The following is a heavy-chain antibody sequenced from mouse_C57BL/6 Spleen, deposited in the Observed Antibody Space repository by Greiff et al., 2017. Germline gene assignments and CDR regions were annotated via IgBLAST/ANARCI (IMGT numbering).Heavy chain of an antibody. Sequence: VQLQQSGAELVKPGASVTMSCKASGYTFTTYPIEWMQQNHGTSLELIGNFHPYNDDTKYNEKFKGKATLTVEKSSSTVYVELSRLTSDDAAVYYCARGYGSSDYYFDDWGQGTTLTVSS. CDR2: FHPYNDDT. V-gene: IGHV1-47*01. D-gene: IGHD1-1*01. J-gene: IGHJ2*01. CDR1: GYTFTTYP. CDR3: ARGYGSSDYYFDD.